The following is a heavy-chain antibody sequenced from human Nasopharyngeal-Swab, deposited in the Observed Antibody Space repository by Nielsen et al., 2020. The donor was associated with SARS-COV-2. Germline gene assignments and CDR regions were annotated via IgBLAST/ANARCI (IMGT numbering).Heavy chain of an antibody. Sequence: SETLSLTCAVYGGSFSGYYWSWVRQPPGKGLEWIGEINHSGSTNYNPSLKSRVTISVDTSKNQFSLKLSSVTAADTAVYYCARPMLQPELLGGVYYFDYWGQGTLVTVSS. D-gene: IGHD1-26*01. J-gene: IGHJ4*02. CDR1: GGSFSGYY. CDR2: INHSGST. CDR3: ARPMLQPELLGGVYYFDY. V-gene: IGHV4-34*01.